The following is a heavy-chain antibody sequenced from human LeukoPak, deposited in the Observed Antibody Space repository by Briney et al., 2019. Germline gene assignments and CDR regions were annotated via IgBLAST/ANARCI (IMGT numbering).Heavy chain of an antibody. D-gene: IGHD3-22*01. CDR2: IRSKANNYAT. J-gene: IGHJ4*02. Sequence: GGSLRLSCAASGFTFSGSAMHWVRQASGKGLEWVGRIRSKANNYATAYAASVKGRFTISRDNAKNTVYLQMNSLRVEDTAVYYCARVYETNGYLYWGQGSLVTVSS. V-gene: IGHV3-73*01. CDR3: ARVYETNGYLY. CDR1: GFTFSGSA.